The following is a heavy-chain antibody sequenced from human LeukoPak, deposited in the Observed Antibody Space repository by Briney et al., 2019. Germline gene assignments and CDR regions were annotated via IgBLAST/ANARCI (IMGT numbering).Heavy chain of an antibody. D-gene: IGHD6-19*01. CDR3: ARGSREQWPYDRGAFDI. CDR1: GFTFSSYA. CDR2: ISYDGSNK. V-gene: IGHV3-30-3*01. Sequence: GGSLRLSCAASGFTFSSYAMHWVRQAPGKGLEWVAVISYDGSNKYYADSVKGRFTISRDNSKNTLYLQMNSLRAEDTAVYYCARGSREQWPYDRGAFDIWGQGTMVTVSS. J-gene: IGHJ3*02.